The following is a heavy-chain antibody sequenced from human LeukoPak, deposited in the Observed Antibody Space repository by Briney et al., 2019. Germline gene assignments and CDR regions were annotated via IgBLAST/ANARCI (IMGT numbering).Heavy chain of an antibody. CDR1: GGSISSSNYY. CDR2: IYYSGST. Sequence: PSETLSLTCIVSGGSISSSNYYWGWLRQSPGKGLDWIGHIYYSGSTNYNPSLKSRVTISLDTSKNQFSLKVISVTAADTAVYYCARVAKHFRGGLSFYYMDVWGKGTTVTISS. J-gene: IGHJ6*03. D-gene: IGHD3-10*01. V-gene: IGHV4-61*05. CDR3: ARVAKHFRGGLSFYYMDV.